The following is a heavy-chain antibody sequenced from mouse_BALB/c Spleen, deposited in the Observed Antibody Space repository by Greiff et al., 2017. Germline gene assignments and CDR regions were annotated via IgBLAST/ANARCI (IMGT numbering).Heavy chain of an antibody. CDR1: GFSLTGYG. D-gene: IGHD2-14*01. CDR2: IWGDGST. CDR3: AREDRYYYYAMDY. J-gene: IGHJ4*01. V-gene: IGHV2-6-7*01. Sequence: VMLVESGPGLVAPSQSLSITCTVSGFSLTGYGVNWVRQPPGKGLEWLGMIWGDGSTDYNSALKSRLSISKDNSKSQVFLKMNSMHTDDTARYYCAREDRYYYYAMDYWGQGTSVTVSS.